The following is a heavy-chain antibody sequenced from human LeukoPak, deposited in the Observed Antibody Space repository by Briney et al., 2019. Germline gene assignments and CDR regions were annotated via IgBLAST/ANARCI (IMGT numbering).Heavy chain of an antibody. Sequence: PSETLSLTCTVSGCYISSSYWSWIRQPPGKGLEWIGYIYYSGSTNYNPSLKSRVTISVDTSKNQFSLKLSSVTAADTAVYYCARQGGGFWYFDLWGRGTLVTVSS. CDR3: ARQGGGFWYFDL. CDR1: GCYISSSY. D-gene: IGHD6-25*01. J-gene: IGHJ2*01. V-gene: IGHV4-59*08. CDR2: IYYSGST.